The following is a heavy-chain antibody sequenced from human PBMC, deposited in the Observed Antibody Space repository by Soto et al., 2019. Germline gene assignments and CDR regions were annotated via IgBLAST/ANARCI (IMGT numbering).Heavy chain of an antibody. CDR1: GFTFTRYS. Sequence: EVQLVESGGGLVKPGGSLRLSCAASGFTFTRYSMNWVRQAPGKGLEWVSSISSTTNYIYYGDSMKGRFTISRDNAKNSLSLVMNSLRAEDTAVYSCARESEDLTSNFDYWGQGTLVTFSS. CDR3: ARESEDLTSNFDY. CDR2: ISSTTNYI. J-gene: IGHJ4*02. V-gene: IGHV3-21*04.